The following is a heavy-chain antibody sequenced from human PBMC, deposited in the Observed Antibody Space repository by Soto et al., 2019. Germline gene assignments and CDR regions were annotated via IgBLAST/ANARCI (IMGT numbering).Heavy chain of an antibody. D-gene: IGHD6-6*01. V-gene: IGHV3-33*01. CDR1: RFTFSSYG. J-gene: IGHJ4*02. Sequence: HWGSLRISCAASRFTFSSYGMHWVRNAPGKGLEWVAVIWYDGSNKYYADSVKGRFTISRDNSKNTLYLQMNSLRAEDTAVYYCARDRRALAARRGLKYWGQGTLVTVSS. CDR3: ARDRRALAARRGLKY. CDR2: IWYDGSNK.